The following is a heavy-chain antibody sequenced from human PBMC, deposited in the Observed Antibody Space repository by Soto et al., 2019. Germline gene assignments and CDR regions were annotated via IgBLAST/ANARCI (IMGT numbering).Heavy chain of an antibody. CDR1: GFTLSSYD. CDR3: TRKTPPTGMEV. D-gene: IGHD3-9*01. Sequence: EVQLVESGGGLVQPGGSLRLSCAASGFTLSSYDIHWVRQATGEGLAWVSGIGSGGDTHYADSVKGRFIISREDVKNSSYLQMNNLRGGDTAVYYCTRKTPPTGMEVWGQGATVTVSS. V-gene: IGHV3-13*01. CDR2: IGSGGDT. J-gene: IGHJ6*02.